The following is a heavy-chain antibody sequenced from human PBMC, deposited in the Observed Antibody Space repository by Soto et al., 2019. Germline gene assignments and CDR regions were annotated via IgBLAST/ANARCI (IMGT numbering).Heavy chain of an antibody. CDR3: AGEERFGVYGMDV. V-gene: IGHV4-59*01. D-gene: IGHD3-10*01. CDR2: IYYSGST. CDR1: GGSISSYY. Sequence: SETLSLTCTVHGGSISSYYWSWIRQPPGKGLEGIGYIYYSGSTNYNPSPKSRVSISVDTSKSQFSLKLSSVTAADTAVYYCAGEERFGVYGMDVWGQGTTGTSP. J-gene: IGHJ6*02.